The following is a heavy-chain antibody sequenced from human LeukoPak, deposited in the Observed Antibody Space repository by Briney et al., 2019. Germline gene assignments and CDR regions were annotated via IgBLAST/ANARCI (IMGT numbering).Heavy chain of an antibody. Sequence: GESLEISCKGSGYPFTSYWIGWVRQLPGKGLEGIRIIYPGDSDHRYSPSFQGQVTISADKSISTAYLQWSSLKASDTAMYFCARQGDSYDSPYDYWGQGTLVTVSS. D-gene: IGHD5-12*01. CDR3: ARQGDSYDSPYDY. V-gene: IGHV5-51*01. CDR1: GYPFTSYW. CDR2: IYPGDSDH. J-gene: IGHJ4*02.